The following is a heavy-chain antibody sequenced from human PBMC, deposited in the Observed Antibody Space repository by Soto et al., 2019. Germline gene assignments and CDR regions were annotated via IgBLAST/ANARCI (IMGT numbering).Heavy chain of an antibody. Sequence: DSVKGRFTISRDNSKNTLSLQMNSLRADDTALYYCAREPMRKRAAPHTGYYSGMDVWGQGTTVTVSS. D-gene: IGHD6-6*01. V-gene: IGHV3-30*01. J-gene: IGHJ6*02. CDR3: AREPMRKRAAPHTGYYSGMDV.